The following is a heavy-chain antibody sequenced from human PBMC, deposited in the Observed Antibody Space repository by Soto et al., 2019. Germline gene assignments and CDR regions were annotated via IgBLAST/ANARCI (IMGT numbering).Heavy chain of an antibody. Sequence: EVQLVESGGGLVQPGGSLRLSCAASGFTLSTYSMNWVSQAPGKGLEWVSYISSSSSTIYYADSVKGRFTISRDNAKNSLFLQMNSLRDEDTAVYSCTRDRPRELRYDCWGQGTLVTVSS. J-gene: IGHJ4*02. CDR1: GFTLSTYS. CDR3: TRDRPRELRYDC. D-gene: IGHD1-7*01. CDR2: ISSSSSTI. V-gene: IGHV3-48*02.